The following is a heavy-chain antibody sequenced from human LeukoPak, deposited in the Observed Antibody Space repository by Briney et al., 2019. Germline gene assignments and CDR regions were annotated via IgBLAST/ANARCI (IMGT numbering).Heavy chain of an antibody. CDR2: IRVHNGDT. Sequence: ASVKVSCKASGYMLAVFGITWVRQAPGQGLEWMGSIRVHNGDTNYAQKFQGRLTMTTDTSATTAYMELRSLKSDDTAVYYCARDRYDVGVAFDFWGQGTMVTVSS. J-gene: IGHJ3*01. CDR3: ARDRYDVGVAFDF. D-gene: IGHD3-9*01. V-gene: IGHV1-18*01. CDR1: GYMLAVFG.